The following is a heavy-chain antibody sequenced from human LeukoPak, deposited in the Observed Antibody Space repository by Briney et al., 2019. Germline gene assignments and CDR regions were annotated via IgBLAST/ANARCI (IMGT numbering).Heavy chain of an antibody. CDR2: IYYSGST. Sequence: SETLSLTCTVSGGSISSYYWSWIRQPPGKGLEWIGYIYYSGSTNYNPSLKGRVTISVDTSKNQFSLKLSSVTAADTAVYYCARVVPAAMDASGWYDYWGQGTLVTVSS. J-gene: IGHJ4*02. V-gene: IGHV4-59*01. CDR1: GGSISSYY. CDR3: ARVVPAAMDASGWYDY. D-gene: IGHD2-2*01.